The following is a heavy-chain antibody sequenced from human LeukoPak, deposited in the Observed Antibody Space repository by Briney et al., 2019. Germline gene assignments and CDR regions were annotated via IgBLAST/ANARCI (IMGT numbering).Heavy chain of an antibody. D-gene: IGHD6-13*01. CDR1: GFTFTSSA. CDR2: IVVGSGNT. J-gene: IGHJ3*02. CDR3: AAEGEKQQLCAFDI. Sequence: SVKVSCKASGFTFTSSAMQWVRQARGQRLEWIGWIVVGSGNTNYAQKFQERVTITRDMSTSTAYMELSSLRSEDTAVYYCAAEGEKQQLCAFDIRGQGTMVTVSS. V-gene: IGHV1-58*02.